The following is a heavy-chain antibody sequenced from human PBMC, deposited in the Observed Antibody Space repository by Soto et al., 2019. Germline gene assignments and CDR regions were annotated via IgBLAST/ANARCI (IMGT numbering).Heavy chain of an antibody. CDR1: GGTFGNSA. D-gene: IGHD1-1*01. CDR3: ARNNDRQQLGGNYYCGIDV. J-gene: IGHJ6*02. CDR2: IIPIFPTP. Sequence: QVQLVQSGAEVKKPGSSVTVSCKASGGTFGNSAISWVRQAPGQGLEWMGGIIPIFPTPDYAQKFQGRVTITAEKTTTTTYMRMTRPKSEDTAVNYSARNNDRQQLGGNYYCGIDVWGQGTTVTVSS. V-gene: IGHV1-69*14.